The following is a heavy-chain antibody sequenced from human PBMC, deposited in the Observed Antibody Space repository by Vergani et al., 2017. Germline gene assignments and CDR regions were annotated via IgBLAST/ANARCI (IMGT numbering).Heavy chain of an antibody. CDR3: AREGYCSSTSCYIPNWFDP. D-gene: IGHD2-2*02. V-gene: IGHV7-4-1*02. Sequence: QVQLVQSGSELKKPGASVKVSCKASGYTFTSYAMNWVRQAPGQGLEWMGWINTNTGNPTYAQGLTGRFVFSLDTSVSTAYLQISSLKAEDTAVYYCAREGYCSSTSCYIPNWFDPWGQGTLVTVSS. CDR1: GYTFTSYA. J-gene: IGHJ5*02. CDR2: INTNTGNP.